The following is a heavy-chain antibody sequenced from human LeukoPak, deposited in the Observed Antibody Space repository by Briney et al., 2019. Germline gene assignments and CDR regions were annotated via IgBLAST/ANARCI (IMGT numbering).Heavy chain of an antibody. D-gene: IGHD4-17*01. CDR1: GFTFTDYA. V-gene: IGHV3-23*01. CDR3: AKGTGTVTTGYYYYGMDV. J-gene: IGHJ6*02. Sequence: PGGSLRLSCAASGFTFTDYAMSWVRQAPGKGLEWVSAISGSGGMTYYADSVKGRFTISRDNSKNTLYLQMNSLRAEDTAVYYCAKGTGTVTTGYYYYGMDVWGQGTTVIVSS. CDR2: ISGSGGMT.